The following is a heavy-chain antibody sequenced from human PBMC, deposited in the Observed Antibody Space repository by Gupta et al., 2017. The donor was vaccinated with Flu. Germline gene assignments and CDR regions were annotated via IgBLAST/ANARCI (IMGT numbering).Heavy chain of an antibody. CDR2: ISSSSSYI. D-gene: IGHD6-19*01. CDR3: AREAVAGTRRVYYGMDV. J-gene: IGHJ6*02. Sequence: EVQLVESGGGLVKPGGSLRLSCAASGFTFSSYSMNWVRQAPGKGLEWVSSISSSSSYIYYADSVKGRFTISRDNAKNSLYLQMNSLRAEDTAVYYCAREAVAGTRRVYYGMDVWGQGTTVTVSS. V-gene: IGHV3-21*01. CDR1: GFTFSSYS.